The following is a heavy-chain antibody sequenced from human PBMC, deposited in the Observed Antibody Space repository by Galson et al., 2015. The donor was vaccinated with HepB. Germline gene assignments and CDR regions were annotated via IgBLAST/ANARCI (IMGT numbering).Heavy chain of an antibody. CDR3: ARGGSSGWYGWFDP. J-gene: IGHJ5*02. Sequence: LSLTCTVSGGSISSYYWSWIRQPPGKGLEWIGYIYYSGSTNYNPSLKSRVTISVDTSKNQFSLKLSSVTAADTAVYYCARGGSSGWYGWFDPWGQGTLVTVSS. CDR2: IYYSGST. V-gene: IGHV4-59*01. D-gene: IGHD6-19*01. CDR1: GGSISSYY.